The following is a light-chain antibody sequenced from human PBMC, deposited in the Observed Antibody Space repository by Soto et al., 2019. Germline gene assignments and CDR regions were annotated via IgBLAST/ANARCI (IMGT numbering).Light chain of an antibody. V-gene: IGKV3-11*01. Sequence: EIVLTQSPATLSLSPGERATVSCRASQSVSKNLGWYQQKPGQAPRLLIYDASNRATGIPARFSGSGSGTDFTLTISSLEPEDFAVYYCQHGGTFGQGTRLEIK. CDR2: DAS. J-gene: IGKJ5*01. CDR1: QSVSKN. CDR3: QHGGT.